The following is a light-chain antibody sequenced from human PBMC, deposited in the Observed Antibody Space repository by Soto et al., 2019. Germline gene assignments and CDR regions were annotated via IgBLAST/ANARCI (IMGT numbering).Light chain of an antibody. V-gene: IGLV2-14*01. Sequence: QSALTQPASVSGSPGQSITISCTGTRSDVGIYNYVSWYQQLPGKAPKLMIYEVSNRPSGVSNRFSGSKSGNTASLTISGLQAEDEADYYCSSYTSSSSLDWVFGGGTKVTVL. J-gene: IGLJ3*02. CDR2: EVS. CDR1: RSDVGIYNY. CDR3: SSYTSSSSLDWV.